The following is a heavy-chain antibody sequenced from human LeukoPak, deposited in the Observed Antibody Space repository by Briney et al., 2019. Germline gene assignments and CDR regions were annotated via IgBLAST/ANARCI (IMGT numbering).Heavy chain of an antibody. CDR2: ISYSGST. D-gene: IGHD1-26*01. CDR3: ASIVGASVDI. CDR1: GGSISDSY. J-gene: IGHJ3*02. Sequence: SETLSLTCTVSGGSISDSYWTWIRQPPGTGLEWIGYISYSGSTNYNPSLKSRVTISVDASKNQFSLKLSSVTAADTAVYYCASIVGASVDIWGQGTMVTVSS. V-gene: IGHV4-59*12.